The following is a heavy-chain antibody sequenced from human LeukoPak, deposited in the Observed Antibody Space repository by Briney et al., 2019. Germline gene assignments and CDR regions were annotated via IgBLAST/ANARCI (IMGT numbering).Heavy chain of an antibody. Sequence: PGGSLRLSCAASGFTFSNAWMSWVRQAPGKGLEWVGRIKSKTDGGTTDYAAPVKGRFTIARADSKNTLYLQTNSLKTEDTAVYYCTTGGVVPEQVSYGYWGQGTLVTVSS. D-gene: IGHD2-2*01. CDR1: GFTFSNAW. J-gene: IGHJ4*02. CDR3: TTGGVVPEQVSYGY. CDR2: IKSKTDGGTT. V-gene: IGHV3-15*01.